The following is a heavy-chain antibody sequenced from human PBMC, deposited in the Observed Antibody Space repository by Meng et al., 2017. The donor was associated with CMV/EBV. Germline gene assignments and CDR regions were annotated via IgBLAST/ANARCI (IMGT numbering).Heavy chain of an antibody. J-gene: IGHJ3*02. CDR3: ARDGPNGIAVAGGDI. V-gene: IGHV3-74*01. Sequence: GESLKISCAASGFTFSSYWMHLVRQAPGKGLVWVSRINSDGSSTSYADSVKGRFTISRDNAKNTLYRQMNSLSAENTAVYYCARDGPNGIAVAGGDIWGQGTMVTVSS. CDR1: GFTFSSYW. CDR2: INSDGSST. D-gene: IGHD6-19*01.